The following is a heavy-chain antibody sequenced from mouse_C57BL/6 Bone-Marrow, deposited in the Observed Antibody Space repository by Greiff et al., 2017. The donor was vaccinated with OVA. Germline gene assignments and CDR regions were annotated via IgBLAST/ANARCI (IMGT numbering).Heavy chain of an antibody. CDR1: GYTFTSYW. D-gene: IGHD2-5*01. J-gene: IGHJ3*01. Sequence: QVQLQQPGAELVRPGSSVKLSCKASGYTFTSYWMHWVKQRPTKGLEWIGIIDTYDSEAHYNQKFKDKATLTVDKSSSPAYMQLSSLASADSAVYYCARGAYSKGFAYWGQGTLVTVSA. V-gene: IGHV1-52*01. CDR3: ARGAYSKGFAY. CDR2: IDTYDSEA.